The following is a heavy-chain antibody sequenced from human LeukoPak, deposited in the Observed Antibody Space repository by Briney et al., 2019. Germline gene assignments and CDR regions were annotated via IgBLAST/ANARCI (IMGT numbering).Heavy chain of an antibody. CDR1: GFTFSNYG. Sequence: PGGSLRLSCAASGFTFSNYGMHWVRQAPGRGLEGVAVIWYDGKHQYYADSVKGRFNISRDNPKNMLYLQMNSLRVEDTAVYYCAKGPTQVLRFLRDGKTYYMDVWGKGTSVLVSS. CDR2: IWYDGKHQ. V-gene: IGHV3-33*06. D-gene: IGHD3-3*01. J-gene: IGHJ6*03. CDR3: AKGPTQVLRFLRDGKTYYMDV.